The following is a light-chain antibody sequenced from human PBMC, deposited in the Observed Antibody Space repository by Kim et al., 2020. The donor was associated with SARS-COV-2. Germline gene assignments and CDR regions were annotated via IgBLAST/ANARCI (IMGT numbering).Light chain of an antibody. CDR2: DNN. CDR1: SSNIGARYD. J-gene: IGLJ2*01. CDR3: QSYDSSQSVV. V-gene: IGLV1-40*01. Sequence: QSVLTQPPSVSGAPGQRVTISCTGSSSNIGARYDVHWYQQLPGTAPQLLIYDNNNRPSGVPDRFSGSRSGTSASLAITGLQAEDEADYYCQSYDSSQSVVFGGGTQLTVL.